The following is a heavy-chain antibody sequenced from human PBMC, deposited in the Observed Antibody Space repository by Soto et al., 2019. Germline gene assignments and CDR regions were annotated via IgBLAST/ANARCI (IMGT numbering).Heavy chain of an antibody. V-gene: IGHV3-66*01. CDR2: IYSGGST. CDR3: AIRVKLWSGYFMDV. Sequence: GGSLRLSCAASGFTVISNYMSWVLQAPWKGLEWVSVIYSGGSTYYADSVKGRFTISRDNSKNTLYLQMNSLRAEDAAVYYCAIRVKLWSGYFMDVWGKGTTVTVSS. D-gene: IGHD3-3*01. J-gene: IGHJ6*03. CDR1: GFTVISNY.